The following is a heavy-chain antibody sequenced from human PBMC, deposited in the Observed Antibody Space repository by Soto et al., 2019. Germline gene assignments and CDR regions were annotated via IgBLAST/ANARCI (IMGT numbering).Heavy chain of an antibody. CDR2: IYYSGST. D-gene: IGHD5-12*01. Sequence: PSETLSLTCTVSGGSISSGGYYWSWIRQHPGKGLEWIGYIYYSGSTYYNPSLKSRVTISVDTSKNQFSLKLSSVTAADTAVYYCARGRVEVATIYYNWFDPWGQGTLVTVS. V-gene: IGHV4-31*03. CDR3: ARGRVEVATIYYNWFDP. CDR1: GGSISSGGYY. J-gene: IGHJ5*02.